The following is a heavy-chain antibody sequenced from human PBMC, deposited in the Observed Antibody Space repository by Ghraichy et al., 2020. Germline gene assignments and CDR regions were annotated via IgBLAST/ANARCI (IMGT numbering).Heavy chain of an antibody. Sequence: ASVKVSCKASGYTFTSYGISWVRQAPGQGLEWMGWISAYNGNTNYAQKLQGRVTMTTDTSTSTAYMELRSLRSDDTAVYYCAREMYSSSPPDAFDIWGQGTMVTVSS. V-gene: IGHV1-18*04. CDR2: ISAYNGNT. CDR3: AREMYSSSPPDAFDI. D-gene: IGHD6-6*01. CDR1: GYTFTSYG. J-gene: IGHJ3*02.